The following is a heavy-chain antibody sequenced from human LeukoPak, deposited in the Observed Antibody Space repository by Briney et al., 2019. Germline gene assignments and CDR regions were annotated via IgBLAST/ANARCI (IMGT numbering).Heavy chain of an antibody. CDR3: ARVGAPLGYGMDV. V-gene: IGHV1-69*13. J-gene: IGHJ6*02. CDR2: IIPIFGTA. Sequence: SVKVSCKASGGTFSSYAISWVRQAPGQGLEWMGGIIPIFGTANYAQKFQGRVTITADESTSTAYMELSSLRSEDTAVYYCARVGAPLGYGMDVWGQGTTVTVSS. CDR1: GGTFSSYA. D-gene: IGHD4/OR15-4a*01.